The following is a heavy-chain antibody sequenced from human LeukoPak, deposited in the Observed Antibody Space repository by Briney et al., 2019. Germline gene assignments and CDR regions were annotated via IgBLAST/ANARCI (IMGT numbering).Heavy chain of an antibody. CDR3: ARGSRIAVAGTGFDY. D-gene: IGHD6-19*01. CDR1: GYTFTSYD. CDR2: MNPNSGNT. J-gene: IGHJ4*02. V-gene: IGHV1-8*01. Sequence: ASVKVSCKASGYTFTSYDINWVRQATGRGLEWMGWMNPNSGNTGYAQKFQGRVTMTRNTSISTAYMELSSLRSEDTAVYYCARGSRIAVAGTGFDYWGQGTLVTVSS.